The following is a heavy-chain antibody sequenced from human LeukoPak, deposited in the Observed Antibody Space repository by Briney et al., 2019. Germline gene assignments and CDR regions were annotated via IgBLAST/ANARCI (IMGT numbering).Heavy chain of an antibody. Sequence: ASVTVSCKASGYTFTGYYMHWVRQAPGQGLEWMGWINPNSGGTNYAQKFQGRVTMTRDTSISTAYMELSRLRSDDTAVYYCARGTSMYYDFWSGYSYYFDYWGQGTLVTVSS. CDR2: INPNSGGT. D-gene: IGHD3-3*01. CDR3: ARGTSMYYDFWSGYSYYFDY. CDR1: GYTFTGYY. V-gene: IGHV1-2*02. J-gene: IGHJ4*02.